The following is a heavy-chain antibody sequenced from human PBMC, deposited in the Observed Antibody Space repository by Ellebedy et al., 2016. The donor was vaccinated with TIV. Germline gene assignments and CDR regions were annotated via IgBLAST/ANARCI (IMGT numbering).Heavy chain of an antibody. CDR1: GVSVSSANYF. CDR2: VSYSGSP. CDR3: ARDGRFCDAVCYYYFDF. D-gene: IGHD2-21*01. Sequence: SETLSLXXTVSGVSVSSANYFWTWIRQAPGKGLEWIGSVSYSGSPNYNPSLKSRVTITGDSSKNQFSLRLNSVTAADTAVYYCARDGRFCDAVCYYYFDFWGRGTLVTVSS. V-gene: IGHV4-61*01. J-gene: IGHJ4*02.